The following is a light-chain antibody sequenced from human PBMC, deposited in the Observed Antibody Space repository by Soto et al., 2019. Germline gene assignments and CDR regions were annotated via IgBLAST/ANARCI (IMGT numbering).Light chain of an antibody. V-gene: IGLV2-14*01. Sequence: QSALTQPACVSGSPGQSSTISFTGTSSDVGGYNYVSWYQQHPGKAPKLMIYDVSNRPSGVSNRFSGSKSGNTASLTISGLQAEDEADYYCSSYTSSSTLMVFGGGTKLTVL. CDR3: SSYTSSSTLMV. CDR2: DVS. CDR1: SSDVGGYNY. J-gene: IGLJ2*01.